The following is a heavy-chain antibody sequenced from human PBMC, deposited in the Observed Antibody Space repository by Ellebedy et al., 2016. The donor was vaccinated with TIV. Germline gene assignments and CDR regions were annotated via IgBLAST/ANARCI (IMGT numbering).Heavy chain of an antibody. CDR1: GYSFTTYW. V-gene: IGHV5-51*01. J-gene: IGHJ4*02. CDR2: IYPGDSDT. Sequence: GESLKISCKGSGYSFTTYWIGWVRQMPGKGLEWMGLIYPGDSDTRYSPSFQGQVTISADTSISTAYLQWSSLQASDTAMYYCARWMDGSFSYFFDSWGQGTLVTVSS. CDR3: ARWMDGSFSYFFDS. D-gene: IGHD1-26*01.